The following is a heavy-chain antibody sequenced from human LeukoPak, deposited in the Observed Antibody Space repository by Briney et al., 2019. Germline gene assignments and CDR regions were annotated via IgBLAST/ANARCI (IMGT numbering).Heavy chain of an antibody. J-gene: IGHJ4*02. Sequence: SETLSLTCAVYGGSFSGYYWSWIRQPPGKGLEWIGEINHSGSTNYNPSLKSRVTISVDTSKNQFSLKLSSVTAADTAVYYCASSPLSSDSSWRAFDYWGQGTLVTVSS. CDR1: GGSFSGYY. CDR3: ASSPLSSDSSWRAFDY. CDR2: INHSGST. V-gene: IGHV4-34*01. D-gene: IGHD6-13*01.